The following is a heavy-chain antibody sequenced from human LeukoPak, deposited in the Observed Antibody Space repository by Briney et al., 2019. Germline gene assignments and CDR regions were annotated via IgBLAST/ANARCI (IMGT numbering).Heavy chain of an antibody. CDR1: GFTFSSYA. J-gene: IGHJ4*02. CDR2: ISDSGGST. CDR3: AKPVSGSYSVSSFGFDY. D-gene: IGHD3-10*01. V-gene: IGHV3-23*01. Sequence: GGSLRLSCVVSGFTFSSYAMSWVRQAPGKGLEWVSVISDSGGSTYYADSVKGRFTISRDKSKNTLYLQMNSLRAEDTAVYYCAKPVSGSYSVSSFGFDYWGQGTLVTVSS.